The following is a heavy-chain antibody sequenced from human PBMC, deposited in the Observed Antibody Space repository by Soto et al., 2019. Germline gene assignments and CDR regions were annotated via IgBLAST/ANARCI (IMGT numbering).Heavy chain of an antibody. CDR2: ISAYNGNT. V-gene: IGHV1-18*01. CDR1: GYTFTSYG. D-gene: IGHD3-9*01. CDR3: ATDHPPSYVSLSGEYKIPPHYYYYGMDV. J-gene: IGHJ6*02. Sequence: SVKVSCKASGYTFTSYGISWVRQAPGQGLEWMGWISAYNGNTNYAQKLQGRVTMTTDTSTSTAYMELRSLRSDDTAVYYCATDHPPSYVSLSGEYKIPPHYYYYGMDVWGQGTTVTVSS.